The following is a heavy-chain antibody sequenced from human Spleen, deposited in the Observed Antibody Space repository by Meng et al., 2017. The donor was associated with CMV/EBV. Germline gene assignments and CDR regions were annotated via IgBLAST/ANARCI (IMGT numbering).Heavy chain of an antibody. CDR3: ARESYDFWSGSSN. CDR2: ISYSGNT. J-gene: IGHJ4*02. Sequence: GSLRLSCTVSGASISNSAYYWGWIRQPPGKGLEWIGSISYSGNTWYNPSLRSRLTISVDTSNNQFTLRLNSETAADTAVYYCARESYDFWSGSSNWGLGTLVTVSS. D-gene: IGHD3-3*01. V-gene: IGHV4-39*06. CDR1: GASISNSAYY.